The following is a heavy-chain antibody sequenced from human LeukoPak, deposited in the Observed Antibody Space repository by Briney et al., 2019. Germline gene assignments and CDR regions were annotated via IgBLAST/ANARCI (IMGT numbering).Heavy chain of an antibody. D-gene: IGHD6-19*01. J-gene: IGHJ4*02. CDR3: ARDTEYSSGPNTVDY. CDR2: IYYSGST. Sequence: SETLSLTCTVSGGSISSSSYYWGWIRQPPEKGLEWIGSIYYSGSTYYNPSLKSRVTISVDTSKNQFSLKLSSVTAADTAVYYCARDTEYSSGPNTVDYWGQGTLVTVSS. V-gene: IGHV4-39*07. CDR1: GGSISSSSYY.